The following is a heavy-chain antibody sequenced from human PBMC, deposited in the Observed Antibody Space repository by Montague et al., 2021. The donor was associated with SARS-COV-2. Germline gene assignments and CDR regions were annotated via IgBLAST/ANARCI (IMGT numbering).Heavy chain of an antibody. V-gene: IGHV4-59*01. CDR1: GGSISSYY. CDR3: ARGSGWMGNAFDI. Sequence: SETLFLTCTVSGGSISSYYWSWIRQPPGKGLEWIGYIYYSGSTNYNPSRKSRVTISVDTSKNQFSLKLSSVTAADTAVYYCARGSGWMGNAFDIWGQGTMVSVSS. D-gene: IGHD6-19*01. J-gene: IGHJ3*02. CDR2: IYYSGST.